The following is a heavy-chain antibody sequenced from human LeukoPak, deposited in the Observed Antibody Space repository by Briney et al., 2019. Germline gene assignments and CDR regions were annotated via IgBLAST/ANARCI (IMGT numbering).Heavy chain of an antibody. D-gene: IGHD3-10*01. CDR1: GYNFANYW. J-gene: IGHJ3*02. Sequence: GESLQISCKGSGYNFANYWIGWVRQMPGKGLDWMGIIYPGDSDTRYSPSFQGQVTISADKSISTAYLQWSSLKASDTAMYYCARSEVRGVTEGTDAFDIWGQGTMVTVSS. CDR2: IYPGDSDT. CDR3: ARSEVRGVTEGTDAFDI. V-gene: IGHV5-51*01.